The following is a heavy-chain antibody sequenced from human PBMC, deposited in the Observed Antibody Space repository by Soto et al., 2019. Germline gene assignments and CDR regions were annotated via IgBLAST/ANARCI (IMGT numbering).Heavy chain of an antibody. CDR2: INPNSGGT. Sequence: ASVKVSCKASGYTFTGYYMHWVRQAPGQGLEWMGGINPNSGGTNYAQKFQGWVTMTRDTSTSTAYMELSSLRSEDTAVYYCARYYYDSSGYYYFDYWGQGTLVTVSS. V-gene: IGHV1-2*04. CDR1: GYTFTGYY. J-gene: IGHJ4*02. D-gene: IGHD3-22*01. CDR3: ARYYYDSSGYYYFDY.